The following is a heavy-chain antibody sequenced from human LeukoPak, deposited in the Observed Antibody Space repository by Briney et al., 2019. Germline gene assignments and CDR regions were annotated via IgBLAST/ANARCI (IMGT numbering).Heavy chain of an antibody. CDR2: INPNSGGT. D-gene: IGHD5-12*01. Sequence: AASVKVPCKASGYTFTGYYMHWVRQAPGQGLEWMGWINPNSGGTNYAQKFQGRVTMTRDTSISTAYMELSRLRSDDTAVYYCARGHSGYDFSPRDAWDWFDPWGQGTLVTVSS. CDR1: GYTFTGYY. CDR3: ARGHSGYDFSPRDAWDWFDP. J-gene: IGHJ5*02. V-gene: IGHV1-2*02.